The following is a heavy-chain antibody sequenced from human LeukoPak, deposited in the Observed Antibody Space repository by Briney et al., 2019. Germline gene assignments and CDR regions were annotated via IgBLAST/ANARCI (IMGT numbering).Heavy chain of an antibody. Sequence: GGSLRLSCAASGFTFSSYWMSWVRQAPGKGLEWVANIKQDGSEKYYVDSVKGRFTISRDNAKNSLYLQMNSLRAEDTAVYYCAREVRFLEWLYIYTDYWGQGTLVTVSS. V-gene: IGHV3-7*01. CDR2: IKQDGSEK. CDR1: GFTFSSYW. CDR3: AREVRFLEWLYIYTDY. J-gene: IGHJ4*02. D-gene: IGHD3-3*01.